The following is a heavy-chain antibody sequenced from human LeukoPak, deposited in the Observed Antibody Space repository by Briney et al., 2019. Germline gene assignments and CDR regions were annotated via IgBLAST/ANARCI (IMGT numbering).Heavy chain of an antibody. Sequence: GGSLRLSCAASGFTFSSYAMSWVRQAPGKGLDWVSDIRGRGGGTYYADSVKGRFTISRDNSKNTLYLQMNSLRAEDTAVYYCAKSAVDGDYLYFDYWGQGTLVTVSS. V-gene: IGHV3-23*01. CDR2: IRGRGGGT. J-gene: IGHJ4*02. CDR3: AKSAVDGDYLYFDY. D-gene: IGHD4-17*01. CDR1: GFTFSSYA.